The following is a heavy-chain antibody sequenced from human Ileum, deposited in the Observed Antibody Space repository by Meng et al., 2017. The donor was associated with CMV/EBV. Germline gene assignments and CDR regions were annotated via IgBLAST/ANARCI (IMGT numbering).Heavy chain of an antibody. CDR1: SDSISRNY. Sequence: QGQMQESGPGLVKPSGTLSLTCTVSSDSISRNYWNWIRQPAGKGLESIGRIHIGGTTDYNPSLKSRVTMSVDTSKNQLSLKLTSVTAADTAVYYCARGYCSGATCYPYYLDYWGQGTLVTVSS. CDR3: ARGYCSGATCYPYYLDY. V-gene: IGHV4-4*07. CDR2: IHIGGTT. D-gene: IGHD2-15*01. J-gene: IGHJ4*02.